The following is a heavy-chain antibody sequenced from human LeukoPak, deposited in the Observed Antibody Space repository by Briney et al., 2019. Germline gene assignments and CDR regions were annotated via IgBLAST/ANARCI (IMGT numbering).Heavy chain of an antibody. Sequence: SGGSLRLSCAASGFTFSSYSMNWVRQAPGKGLEWVSSISSSSSHIYYADSVKGRFTISRDNAKNSLYLQMNSLRAEDTAVYYCARDRARDRGLGLSHAFDIWGQGTMVTVSS. CDR3: ARDRARDRGLGLSHAFDI. V-gene: IGHV3-21*01. D-gene: IGHD3-10*01. CDR1: GFTFSSYS. CDR2: ISSSSSHI. J-gene: IGHJ3*02.